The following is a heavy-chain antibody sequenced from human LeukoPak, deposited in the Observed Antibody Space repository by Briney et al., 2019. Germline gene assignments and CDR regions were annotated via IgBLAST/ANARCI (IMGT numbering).Heavy chain of an antibody. CDR1: GYTLTSYY. CDR3: ARARQAYCSGGSCPPGN. J-gene: IGHJ4*02. D-gene: IGHD2-15*01. Sequence: ASVKVSCKASGYTLTSYYMHWVRQAPGQGLEWMGIINPSGGSTSYAQKFQGRVTMTRDTSTSTVYMELSSLRSEDTAVYYCARARQAYCSGGSCPPGNWGQGTLVTVSS. CDR2: INPSGGST. V-gene: IGHV1-46*01.